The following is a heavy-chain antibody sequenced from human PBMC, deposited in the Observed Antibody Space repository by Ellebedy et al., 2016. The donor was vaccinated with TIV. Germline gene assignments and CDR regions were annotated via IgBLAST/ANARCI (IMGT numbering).Heavy chain of an antibody. CDR2: ISSTASAI. Sequence: GESLKISCAASGFTFNSYNMNWVRQAPGKGLEWVSYISSTASAIYYADSVKGRFTISSDNSKNTLNLQMNSLRAEDTAVYYCAKNTFGGVIVISCMDVWGQGTTVTVSS. V-gene: IGHV3-48*01. CDR3: AKNTFGGVIVISCMDV. D-gene: IGHD3-16*02. J-gene: IGHJ6*02. CDR1: GFTFNSYN.